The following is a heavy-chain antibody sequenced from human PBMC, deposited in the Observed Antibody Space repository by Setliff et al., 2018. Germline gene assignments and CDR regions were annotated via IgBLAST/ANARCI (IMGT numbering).Heavy chain of an antibody. D-gene: IGHD3-16*01. CDR3: ASMTKYWYFDL. V-gene: IGHV4-59*01. Sequence: KPSETLSLTCTVSGGSISSYYWSWIRQPPGKGLEWIGYIYYSGSTNYNPSLKSRVTISVDTSKNQLSLKLRSVTAADTAVYYCASMTKYWYFDLLGRGTLVTVSS. CDR1: GGSISSYY. J-gene: IGHJ2*01. CDR2: IYYSGST.